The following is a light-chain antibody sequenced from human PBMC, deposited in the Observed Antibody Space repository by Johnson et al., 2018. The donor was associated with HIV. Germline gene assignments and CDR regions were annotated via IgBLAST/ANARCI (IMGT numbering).Light chain of an antibody. CDR1: SSNIGNNY. Sequence: QSVLTQPPSVSAAPGQKVTISCSGSSSNIGNNYVSWYQQLPGTAPKLLIYDNNKRPSGIPDRFSGSKSGTSATLGITGLQTGDEADYYCGTWDSSLGTYVFGTGAKFTVL. CDR3: GTWDSSLGTYV. V-gene: IGLV1-51*01. J-gene: IGLJ1*01. CDR2: DNN.